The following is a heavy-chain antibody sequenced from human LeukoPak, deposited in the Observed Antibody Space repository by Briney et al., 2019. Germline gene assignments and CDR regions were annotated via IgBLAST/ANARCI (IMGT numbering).Heavy chain of an antibody. D-gene: IGHD3-3*01. CDR2: ISISSNYI. V-gene: IGHV3-21*01. Sequence: GGSLRLSCAASGFTFSRYSMNWVRQAPGKGLEWVSSISISSNYIYYTDSVKGRFTISRDDAKNSLYLQMNSLRAEDTAVYYCARGSRFGVVERDAFDIWGQGTMVTVSS. CDR1: GFTFSRYS. CDR3: ARGSRFGVVERDAFDI. J-gene: IGHJ3*02.